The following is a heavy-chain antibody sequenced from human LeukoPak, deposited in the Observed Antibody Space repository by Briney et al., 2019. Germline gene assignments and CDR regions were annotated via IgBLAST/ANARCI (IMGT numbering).Heavy chain of an antibody. CDR1: GGSFSGYY. CDR3: ARLRCSSTSCYTGVSPNDAFDI. D-gene: IGHD2-2*02. Sequence: SETLSLTCAVYGGSFSGYYWSWIRQPPGKGLESIGEINHSGSTNYNPSLKSRVTISIDTSKNQFSLKLSSVTAADTAVYYCARLRCSSTSCYTGVSPNDAFDIWGQGTMVTVSS. CDR2: INHSGST. J-gene: IGHJ3*02. V-gene: IGHV4-34*01.